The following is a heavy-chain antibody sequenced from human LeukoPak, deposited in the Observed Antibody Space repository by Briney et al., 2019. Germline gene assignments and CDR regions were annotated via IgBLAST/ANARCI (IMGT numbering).Heavy chain of an antibody. CDR3: AKDVIDSSSWYLYYYYGMDV. D-gene: IGHD6-13*01. CDR2: ISGSGGST. J-gene: IGHJ6*02. Sequence: GGSLRLSCAASGFTFSSYAMSWVRQAPGKGLEWVSAISGSGGSTYYADSVKGRFTISRDNSKNTLYLQMNSLRAEDTAVYYCAKDVIDSSSWYLYYYYGMDVWGQGTTVTVSS. CDR1: GFTFSSYA. V-gene: IGHV3-23*01.